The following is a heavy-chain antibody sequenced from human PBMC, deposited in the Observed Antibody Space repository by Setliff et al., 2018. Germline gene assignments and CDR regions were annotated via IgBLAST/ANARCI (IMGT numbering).Heavy chain of an antibody. CDR1: GGSISSSSYY. D-gene: IGHD5-12*01. CDR2: IYYSGST. Sequence: PSETLSLTCTVSGGSISSSSYYWGWIRQPPGKGLEWIGSIYYSGSTYYSPSLKSRVTISVDTSKNQFSLKLSSVTAADTAVYYCARGYSGYDYLKPFDYWGQGTLVTVSS. CDR3: ARGYSGYDYLKPFDY. V-gene: IGHV4-39*01. J-gene: IGHJ4*02.